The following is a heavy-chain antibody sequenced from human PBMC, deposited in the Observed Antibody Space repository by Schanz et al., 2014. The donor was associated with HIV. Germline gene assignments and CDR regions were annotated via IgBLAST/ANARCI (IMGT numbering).Heavy chain of an antibody. V-gene: IGHV1-8*02. D-gene: IGHD3-9*01. Sequence: QLVQSGAAVKNPGASVKVSCKASGYMFTSCDINWVRQAPGQGLEWMGWVDPTTGNTGYAPKFQGRLTLTADTSTSTAYMELSNLRSDDTAVYYCARVSPQYFYVPYDPWGQGTLVSVSS. J-gene: IGHJ5*02. CDR1: GYMFTSCD. CDR3: ARVSPQYFYVPYDP. CDR2: VDPTTGNT.